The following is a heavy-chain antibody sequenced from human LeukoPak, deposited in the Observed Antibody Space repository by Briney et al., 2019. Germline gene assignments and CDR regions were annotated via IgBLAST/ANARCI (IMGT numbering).Heavy chain of an antibody. CDR3: ARDYPTSGIVTIFDY. V-gene: IGHV3-23*01. Sequence: QSGGSLRLSCASSGFTFNNYAMTWVRQAPGKGLEWVSSITASGGSTYCADSVKGRFTISRGNSKNTLYLQMSSLRAEDTAVYYCARDYPTSGIVTIFDYWGQGTLVTVSS. CDR1: GFTFNNYA. D-gene: IGHD1-1*01. J-gene: IGHJ4*02. CDR2: ITASGGST.